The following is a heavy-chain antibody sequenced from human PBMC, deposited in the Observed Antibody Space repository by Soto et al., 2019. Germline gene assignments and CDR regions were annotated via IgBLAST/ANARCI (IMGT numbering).Heavy chain of an antibody. D-gene: IGHD6-25*01. J-gene: IGHJ4*02. V-gene: IGHV3-74*01. CDR1: GFTFSNYW. Sequence: QPGGSLRLSCAASGFTFSNYWMHWVRQAPGKGLVWVSHINTDGSTTTYADSVKGRFTISRDNAKNTLYLQMNSLRAEDTAVYYCARVSSGPGLFDYWGQGTLGTVSS. CDR3: ARVSSGPGLFDY. CDR2: INTDGSTT.